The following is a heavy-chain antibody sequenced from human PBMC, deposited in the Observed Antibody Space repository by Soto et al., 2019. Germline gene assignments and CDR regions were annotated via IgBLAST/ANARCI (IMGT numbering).Heavy chain of an antibody. V-gene: IGHV1-18*01. Sequence: ALVNCSCKASGYTFTSYGLSWVRQAPGQGLEWMGWIIGYNDNTNYAQKLQGRVTMTTDTSTSTAYMELRSLRSDDTAVYYCARERGLYSYYYYGMDVWGQGTTVTVSS. CDR1: GYTFTSYG. J-gene: IGHJ6*02. CDR3: ARERGLYSYYYYGMDV. D-gene: IGHD2-8*01. CDR2: IIGYNDNT.